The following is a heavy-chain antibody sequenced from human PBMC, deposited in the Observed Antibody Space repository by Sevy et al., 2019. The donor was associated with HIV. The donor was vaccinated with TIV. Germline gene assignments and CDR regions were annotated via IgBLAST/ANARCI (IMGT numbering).Heavy chain of an antibody. Sequence: ASVKVSCKASGYTFTSYGISWVRQAPGQGLEWMGWISAYNGNTNYAQKLQGRVTMTTDTSTSTAYMELRILRSDDTAKYYCAGDLGDDLLKWFDPWGQGTLVTVSS. J-gene: IGHJ5*02. V-gene: IGHV1-18*01. CDR2: ISAYNGNT. CDR1: GYTFTSYG. CDR3: AGDLGDDLLKWFDP. D-gene: IGHD3-3*01.